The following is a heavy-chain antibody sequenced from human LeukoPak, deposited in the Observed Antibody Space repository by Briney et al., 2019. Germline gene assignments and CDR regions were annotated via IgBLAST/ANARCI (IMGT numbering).Heavy chain of an antibody. J-gene: IGHJ4*02. Sequence: SVKVSCKASGGTFSSYAISWVRQAPGQGLEWMGGIIPIFGTANYAQKFQGRVTSTADESTSTAYMELSSLRSEDTAVYCCARVYGDYSYYFDYWGQGTLVTVSS. CDR2: IIPIFGTA. V-gene: IGHV1-69*13. CDR3: ARVYGDYSYYFDY. CDR1: GGTFSSYA. D-gene: IGHD4-17*01.